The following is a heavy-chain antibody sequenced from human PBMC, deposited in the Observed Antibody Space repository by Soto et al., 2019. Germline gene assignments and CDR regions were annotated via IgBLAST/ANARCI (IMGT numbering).Heavy chain of an antibody. CDR2: INHNGIA. V-gene: IGHV4-4*01. J-gene: IGHJ5*02. CDR3: ARDPVDGYAFFDN. D-gene: IGHD5-12*01. Sequence: SETLSLTCTASGGSITNNNWWQWVRQPPGKDLEWIGEINHNGIANYKSSLRSRVTISVDMSEKQSSLILTSVTAADTAVYWCARDPVDGYAFFDNWGQGALVTVSS. CDR1: GGSITNNNW.